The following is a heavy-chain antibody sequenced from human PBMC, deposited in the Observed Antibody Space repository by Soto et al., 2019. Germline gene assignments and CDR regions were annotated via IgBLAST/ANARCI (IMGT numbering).Heavy chain of an antibody. D-gene: IGHD2-2*01. CDR1: GFTVSNNY. CDR2: MYSGGSK. Sequence: PGGSLRLSCAASGFTVSNNYMSLVRQAPGRGLEWVSCMYSGGSKQYSDSGKVRFTISRDNSKNALYLQMNSLRAEDTAVYYCARSDIVVVPAAGIDPWGRGTLVTVSS. CDR3: ARSDIVVVPAAGIDP. J-gene: IGHJ5*02. V-gene: IGHV3-53*05.